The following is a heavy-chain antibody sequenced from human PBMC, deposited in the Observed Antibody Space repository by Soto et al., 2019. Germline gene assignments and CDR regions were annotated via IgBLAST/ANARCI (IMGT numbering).Heavy chain of an antibody. CDR1: GGSISSYY. D-gene: IGHD3-9*01. CDR3: ARLSDILTGYPYWYFYL. Sequence: QVQLQESGPGLVKPSETLSLTCTVSGGSISSYYWSWIRQPPGKGLEWIGYIYYIGSTNYNPSLTSRVTISVDTSKHQFSLKLSSVSAADTAVYYCARLSDILTGYPYWYFYLWGRGTVVTVSS. J-gene: IGHJ2*01. CDR2: IYYIGST. V-gene: IGHV4-59*01.